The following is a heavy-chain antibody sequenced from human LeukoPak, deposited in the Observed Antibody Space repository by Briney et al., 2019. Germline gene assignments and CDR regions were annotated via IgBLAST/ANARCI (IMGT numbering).Heavy chain of an antibody. CDR1: GGSISSGGYS. J-gene: IGHJ4*02. CDR2: IYHSGST. V-gene: IGHV4-30-2*01. CDR3: ARVKGYSNYVFDY. D-gene: IGHD4-11*01. Sequence: SETLSLTCAVSGGSISSGGYSWSWIRQPPGTGLEWIGYIYHSGSTYYNPSLKSRVTISVDRSKNQFSLKLSSVTAADTAVYYCARVKGYSNYVFDYWGQGTLVTVSS.